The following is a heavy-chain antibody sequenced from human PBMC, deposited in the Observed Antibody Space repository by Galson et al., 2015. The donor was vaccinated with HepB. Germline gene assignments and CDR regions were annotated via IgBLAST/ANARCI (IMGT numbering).Heavy chain of an antibody. Sequence: SLRLSCAASGFTFSSYAMHWVRQAPGKGLEWVAVISYDGSNKYYADSVKGRFTISRDNSKNTLYLQMKSLRAEDTAVYYCARAPSSSWSYYFDYWGQGTLVTVSS. CDR2: ISYDGSNK. J-gene: IGHJ4*02. CDR3: ARAPSSSWSYYFDY. D-gene: IGHD6-13*01. CDR1: GFTFSSYA. V-gene: IGHV3-30-3*01.